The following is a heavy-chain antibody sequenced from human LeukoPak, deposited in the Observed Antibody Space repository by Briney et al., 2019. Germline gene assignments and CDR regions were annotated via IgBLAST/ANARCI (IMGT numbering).Heavy chain of an antibody. D-gene: IGHD3-22*01. CDR2: IIPIFGTA. V-gene: IGHV1-69*13. CDR1: GYTFTGYY. J-gene: IGHJ4*02. Sequence: ASVKVPCKASGYTFTGYYMHWVRQAPGQGLEWMGGIIPIFGTANYAQKFQGRVTITADESTSTAYMELSSLRSEDTAVYYCARGFYDSSGYHPLDYWGQGTLVTVSS. CDR3: ARGFYDSSGYHPLDY.